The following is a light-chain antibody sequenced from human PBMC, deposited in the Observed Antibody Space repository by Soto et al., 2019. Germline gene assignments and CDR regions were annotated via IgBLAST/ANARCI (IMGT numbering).Light chain of an antibody. CDR3: SSYTSSSTLE. Sequence: QSVLTQPASVSGSPGQSITISCTGTSSDVGGYNYVSWYQQHPGKAPKLMIYDVSNRPSGVSNRFSGSKSGNTASLTISALQAEDEADYYCSSYTSSSTLEVGGGTKLTVL. J-gene: IGLJ2*01. CDR2: DVS. CDR1: SSDVGGYNY. V-gene: IGLV2-14*01.